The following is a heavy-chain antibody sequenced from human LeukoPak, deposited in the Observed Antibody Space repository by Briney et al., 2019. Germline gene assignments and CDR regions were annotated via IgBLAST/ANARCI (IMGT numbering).Heavy chain of an antibody. CDR1: GFTFSSYG. CDR2: IRYDGSNK. CDR3: AILQDIVVVPAGHAFDI. V-gene: IGHV3-30*02. J-gene: IGHJ3*02. Sequence: GGSLRLSCAASGFTFSSYGMHWVRQAPGKGLEWEAFIRYDGSNKYYADSVKGRFTISRDNSKNTLYLQMNSLRAEDTAVYYCAILQDIVVVPAGHAFDIWGQGTMVTVSS. D-gene: IGHD2-2*01.